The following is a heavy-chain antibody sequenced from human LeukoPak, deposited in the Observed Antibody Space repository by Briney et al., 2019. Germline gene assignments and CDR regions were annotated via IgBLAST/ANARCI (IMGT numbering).Heavy chain of an antibody. V-gene: IGHV4-34*01. J-gene: IGHJ4*02. Sequence: SETLSLTCAVYGGSFSNYYWSWIRQPPGKGLEWIGEIDHSGSTNYNPSLKSRLTISVDTSKKQFSLKLSPVTAADTAVYYCARAPVRVAAVGKYFDYWGQGTLVTVSS. CDR1: GGSFSNYY. CDR2: IDHSGST. D-gene: IGHD6-13*01. CDR3: ARAPVRVAAVGKYFDY.